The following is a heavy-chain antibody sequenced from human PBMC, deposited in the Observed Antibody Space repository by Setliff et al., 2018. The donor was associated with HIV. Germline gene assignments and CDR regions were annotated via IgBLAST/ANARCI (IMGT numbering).Heavy chain of an antibody. CDR2: IYYTGSP. CDR1: GDSISSSIYY. D-gene: IGHD6-6*01. V-gene: IGHV4-39*01. Sequence: PSETLSLTCTVSGDSISSSIYYWGWVRQPPGKGLEWIGGIYYTGSPFYNPSLKSRVTISVDTSNNQFFLKLSSVTAADTAVYYCARGGGTSSPIDYHYYIDVWGKGTTVTVSS. J-gene: IGHJ6*03. CDR3: ARGGGTSSPIDYHYYIDV.